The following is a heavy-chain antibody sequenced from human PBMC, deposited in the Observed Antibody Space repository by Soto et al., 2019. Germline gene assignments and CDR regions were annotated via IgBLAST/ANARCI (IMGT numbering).Heavy chain of an antibody. J-gene: IGHJ5*02. CDR3: ARDCQYPDHIVVVPAAPRNPNWFAP. CDR1: GGSISSYY. D-gene: IGHD2-2*01. V-gene: IGHV4-4*07. CDR2: IYTSGST. Sequence: PSETRSLTCTASGGSISSYYWSWIRQPAGKGLEWSGRIYTSGSTNYNPSLKSRVTISVDTSKNQFSLKLSSVTAADTAVYYCARDCQYPDHIVVVPAAPRNPNWFAPWGQGTLVPVSS.